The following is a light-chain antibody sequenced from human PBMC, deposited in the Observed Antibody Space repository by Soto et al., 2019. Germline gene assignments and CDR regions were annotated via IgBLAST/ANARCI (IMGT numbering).Light chain of an antibody. J-gene: IGLJ1*01. CDR2: EVS. CDR1: SSDVGGYNY. CDR3: SSHAGSKRV. Sequence: QSALTQPPSASGSPAQAVTISCTGTSSDVGGYNYVSWYQQHPGKAPKLMIYEVSKRPSGVPDRFSGSKSGNTASLTVSGLQAEDEADYYCSSHAGSKRVFGTGTKVTVL. V-gene: IGLV2-8*01.